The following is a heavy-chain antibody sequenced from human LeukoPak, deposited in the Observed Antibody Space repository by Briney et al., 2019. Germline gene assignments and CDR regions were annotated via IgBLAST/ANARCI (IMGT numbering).Heavy chain of an antibody. Sequence: ASVKVSCKASGYTFTSYGISWVRQAPGQGLEWMGWISAYNGNTNYAQKLQGRVTMTTDTSTSTAYMELRSLRSDDTAVYYCARVETNYDILTGQGRDAFDIWGQGTMVTVSS. CDR3: ARVETNYDILTGQGRDAFDI. D-gene: IGHD3-9*01. J-gene: IGHJ3*02. CDR1: GYTFTSYG. V-gene: IGHV1-18*01. CDR2: ISAYNGNT.